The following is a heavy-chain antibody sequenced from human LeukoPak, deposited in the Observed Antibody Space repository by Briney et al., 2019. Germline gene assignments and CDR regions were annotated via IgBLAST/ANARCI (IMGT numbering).Heavy chain of an antibody. J-gene: IGHJ4*02. CDR1: GFTFSTYS. Sequence: GGSLRLSCAASGFTFSTYSMNWVRQAPGKGLEWVSSISGSSSYTFYADSVRGRFAISRDNAKNSLYLQMNSLRAEDTAVYYCARGTTGGYSPSHWGQGTLVTVSS. CDR3: ARGTTGGYSPSH. CDR2: ISGSSSYT. D-gene: IGHD5-12*01. V-gene: IGHV3-21*01.